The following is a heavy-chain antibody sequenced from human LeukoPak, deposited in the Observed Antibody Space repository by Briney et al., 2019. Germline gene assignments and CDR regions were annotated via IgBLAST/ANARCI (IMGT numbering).Heavy chain of an antibody. CDR3: AKEDCSGGRCYSLHY. Sequence: GGSLRLSCAASGFTFDDYGMTWVRQTPGKGLEWVSTINWNGSSTAYADSVKGRFTISRDNAKNSLYLQMNSLRAEDAAVYYCAKEDCSGGRCYSLHYWGQGTLVTVSS. V-gene: IGHV3-20*04. CDR2: INWNGSST. D-gene: IGHD2-15*01. CDR1: GFTFDDYG. J-gene: IGHJ4*02.